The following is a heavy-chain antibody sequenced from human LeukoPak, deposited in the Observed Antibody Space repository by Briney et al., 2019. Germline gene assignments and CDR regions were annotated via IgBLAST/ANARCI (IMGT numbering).Heavy chain of an antibody. CDR2: INHSGST. J-gene: IGHJ4*02. CDR3: ARQTWIQLWLFDY. CDR1: GGSFSGYY. Sequence: SETLSLTCAVYGGSFSGYYWSWIRQPPGKGLEWIGEINHSGSTMYNPSLESRVTILADTSKNQFSLKLSSVTAADTAVYFCARQTWIQLWLFDYWGQGALVTVSS. V-gene: IGHV4-34*01. D-gene: IGHD5-18*01.